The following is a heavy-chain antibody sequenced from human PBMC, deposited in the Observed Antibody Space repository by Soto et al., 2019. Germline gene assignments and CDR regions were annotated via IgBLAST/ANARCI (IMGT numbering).Heavy chain of an antibody. Sequence: EVQLLESGGGLVQPGGSLRLSCAASGFTFSNYAMSWVRQAPGKGLEWVSGISGSGVSTYYADSVRGRFTVSRDKSKNTLYLQMNSLRAEDTAVYYCAKGPTFYYDSSSNYIDYWGQGTLSPSPQ. V-gene: IGHV3-23*01. J-gene: IGHJ4*02. CDR2: ISGSGVST. D-gene: IGHD3-22*01. CDR1: GFTFSNYA. CDR3: AKGPTFYYDSSSNYIDY.